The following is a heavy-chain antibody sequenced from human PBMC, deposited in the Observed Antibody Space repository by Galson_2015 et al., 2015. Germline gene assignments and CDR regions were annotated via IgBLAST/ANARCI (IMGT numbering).Heavy chain of an antibody. CDR3: ARGSRSSGGNDY. V-gene: IGHV1-3*01. Sequence: SVKVSCKASGYTFTSYAMHWVRQAPGQRLEWMGWINAGNGNTKYSQKFQGRVTITRDTSASTAYMELSSLRSEDTAVYYCARGSRSSGGNDYWGQGTLVTVSS. D-gene: IGHD6-19*01. CDR1: GYTFTSYA. J-gene: IGHJ4*02. CDR2: INAGNGNT.